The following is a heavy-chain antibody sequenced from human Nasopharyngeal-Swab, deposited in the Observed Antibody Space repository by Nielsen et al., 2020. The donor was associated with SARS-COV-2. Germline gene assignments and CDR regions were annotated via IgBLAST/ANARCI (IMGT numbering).Heavy chain of an antibody. Sequence: GGSLRLSCAASGFSFSSFAMSWVRQTPGKRLEWVSGLDGTGFSTYYADSVKGRFTISRDNSKNTAFLQMDSLKTEDTALYYCTTDFYFDYWGQGTLVTVSS. V-gene: IGHV3-23*01. CDR3: TTDFYFDY. CDR1: GFSFSSFA. J-gene: IGHJ4*02. CDR2: LDGTGFST.